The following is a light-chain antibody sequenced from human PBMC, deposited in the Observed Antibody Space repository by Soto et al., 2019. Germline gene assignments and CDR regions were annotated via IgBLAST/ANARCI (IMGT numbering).Light chain of an antibody. Sequence: DIQMTQSPSSLSASVGDRVTITCRASQGISNYLAWYQQKPGKVPKLLIFAASTLQSGVPSRFSGSGSGTDFTLIISSLQPEDVATYYCQKYNSAPPTFGQGTKVAIK. CDR3: QKYNSAPPT. CDR2: AAS. CDR1: QGISNY. V-gene: IGKV1-27*01. J-gene: IGKJ1*01.